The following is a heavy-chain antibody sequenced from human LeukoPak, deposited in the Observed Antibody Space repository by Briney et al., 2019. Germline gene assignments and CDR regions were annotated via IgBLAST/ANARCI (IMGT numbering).Heavy chain of an antibody. CDR1: GFTFSSYG. CDR2: MRYDGSNK. Sequence: GGSLRLSCAASGFTFSSYGMHWVCQAPGKGLERVAFMRYDGSNKYYADSVKGRFTISRDNSKNTLYLQMNSLRPEDTAVYYCAKDRDDFWRGSVTFFDYWGQGTLVTVSS. CDR3: AKDRDDFWRGSVTFFDY. V-gene: IGHV3-30*02. J-gene: IGHJ4*02. D-gene: IGHD3-3*01.